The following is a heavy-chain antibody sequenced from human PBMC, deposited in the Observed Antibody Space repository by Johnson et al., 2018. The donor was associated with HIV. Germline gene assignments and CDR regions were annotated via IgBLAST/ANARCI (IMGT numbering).Heavy chain of an antibody. CDR3: ARDAQEWELWGDGAFDI. CDR2: ISYDGSNK. Sequence: QVQLVESGGGVVQSGRSLRLSCAASGFIFSSYAMHWVRQAPGKGLEWVAVISYDGSNKYYADSVKGRFTVSRDNSNNTLYLQMNSLRPEDTAVYYCARDAQEWELWGDGAFDIWGQGTMVTVSS. V-gene: IGHV3-30-3*01. D-gene: IGHD1-26*01. CDR1: GFIFSSYA. J-gene: IGHJ3*02.